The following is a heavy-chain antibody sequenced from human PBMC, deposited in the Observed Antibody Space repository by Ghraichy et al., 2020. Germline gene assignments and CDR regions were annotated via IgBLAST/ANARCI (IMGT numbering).Heavy chain of an antibody. J-gene: IGHJ6*02. CDR2: IWYDGSNK. CDR1: GFTFSSYG. Sequence: GESLNISCAASGFTFSSYGMHWVRQAPGKGLEWVAVIWYDGSNKYYADSVKGRFTISRDNSKNTLYLQMNSLRAEDTAVYYCARAYVDIVATTYYYYGMDVWGQGTTVTVSS. D-gene: IGHD5-12*01. V-gene: IGHV3-33*01. CDR3: ARAYVDIVATTYYYYGMDV.